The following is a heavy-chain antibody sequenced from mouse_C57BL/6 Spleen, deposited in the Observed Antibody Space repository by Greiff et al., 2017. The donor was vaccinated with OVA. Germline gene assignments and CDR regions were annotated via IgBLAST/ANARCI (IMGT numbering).Heavy chain of an antibody. CDR3: ARDDGSSETWFAY. V-gene: IGHV5-4*01. Sequence: EVKLMESGGGLVKPGGSLKLSCAASGFTFSSYAMSWVRQTPEKRLEWVATISDGGSYTYYPDNVKGRFTIARYNAKNTLYLQMSHLKSEDTAMYYCARDDGSSETWFAYWGQGTLVTVSA. J-gene: IGHJ3*01. D-gene: IGHD1-1*01. CDR1: GFTFSSYA. CDR2: ISDGGSYT.